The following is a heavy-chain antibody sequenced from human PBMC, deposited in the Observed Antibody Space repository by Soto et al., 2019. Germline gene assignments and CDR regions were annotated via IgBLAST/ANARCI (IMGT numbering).Heavy chain of an antibody. CDR2: IYYSGST. D-gene: IGHD7-27*01. CDR1: GGSISSYY. J-gene: IGHJ4*02. Sequence: QVQLQESGPGLVKPSETLSLTCTVSGGSISSYYWSWIRQPPGKGLEWIGYIYYSGSTNYNPSLKSRVSISVDTSKNQFSLKLSSVTAADTAVYYCARESLTGEPVYWGQGTLVTGSS. V-gene: IGHV4-59*01. CDR3: ARESLTGEPVY.